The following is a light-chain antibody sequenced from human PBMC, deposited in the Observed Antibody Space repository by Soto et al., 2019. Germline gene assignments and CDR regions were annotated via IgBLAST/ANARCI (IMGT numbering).Light chain of an antibody. CDR3: SSYTTSSTYV. CDR1: SSDVGGLDY. Sequence: QSALTQHASVSGSPGQSITISCTGTSSDVGGLDYVSWYQHHPGKAPKLIIHEVSSRPSGVSDRFSGSKSGNTASLTISTLQAEDEANYYCSSYTTSSTYVFGTGTKVTVL. J-gene: IGLJ1*01. V-gene: IGLV2-14*01. CDR2: EVS.